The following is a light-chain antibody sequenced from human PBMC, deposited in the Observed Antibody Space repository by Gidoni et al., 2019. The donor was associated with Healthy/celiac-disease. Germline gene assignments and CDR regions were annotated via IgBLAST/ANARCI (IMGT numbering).Light chain of an antibody. CDR2: GNN. CDR3: QSYDSSLSGSNV. CDR1: SSNIGAGYD. J-gene: IGLJ1*01. Sequence: QPVLTQPSAVYGAPGQRGTIPCTGSSSNIGAGYDVHCYQQLPGTAPKLLIYGNNNRPSGVPVRFSGSKSGTSASLAITGLQAEDEADSYCQSYDSSLSGSNVFGTGTKVTVL. V-gene: IGLV1-40*01.